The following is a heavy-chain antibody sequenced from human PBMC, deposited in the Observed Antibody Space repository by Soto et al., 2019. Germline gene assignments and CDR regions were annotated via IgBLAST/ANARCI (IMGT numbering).Heavy chain of an antibody. CDR3: AKDRGGEGYCSGTGCLPDY. CDR2: ISGSGGST. J-gene: IGHJ4*02. Sequence: EVQLLESGGGLVQPGGSLRLSCAASGFTFSSYAMSWVRQAPGKGLEWVSAISGSGGSTYYADSVKGRFTISRDNSKNTLYLQMNSLRAEDTAVYYCAKDRGGEGYCSGTGCLPDYWGQGTLVTVSS. V-gene: IGHV3-23*01. CDR1: GFTFSSYA. D-gene: IGHD2-2*01.